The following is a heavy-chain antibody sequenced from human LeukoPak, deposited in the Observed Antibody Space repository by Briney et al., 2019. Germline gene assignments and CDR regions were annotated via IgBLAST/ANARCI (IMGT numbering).Heavy chain of an antibody. V-gene: IGHV1-18*04. CDR3: ARGPGMWFGLNWYFDL. Sequence: ASVKVSCKASGYTFTSYYMHWVRQAPGQGLGWMGWISAYNGNTNYAQKLQGRVTMTTDTSTSTAYMELRSLRSDDTAVYYCARGPGMWFGLNWYFDLWGRGTLVTVSS. CDR2: ISAYNGNT. J-gene: IGHJ2*01. CDR1: GYTFTSYY. D-gene: IGHD2-21*01.